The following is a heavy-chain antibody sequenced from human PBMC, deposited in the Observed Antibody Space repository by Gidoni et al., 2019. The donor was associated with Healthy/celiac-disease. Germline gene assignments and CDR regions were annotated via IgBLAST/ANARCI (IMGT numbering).Heavy chain of an antibody. V-gene: IGHV3-7*01. Sequence: EVQLVESGGGLVQPGGSLRISCAASGFTFSSYWMSWVRQAPGKGLEWVANIKQDGSEKYYVDSVKGRFTISRDNAKNSLYLQMNSLRAEDTAVYYCARELSGYALYYFDYWGQGTLVTVSS. CDR1: GFTFSSYW. D-gene: IGHD2-15*01. CDR3: ARELSGYALYYFDY. J-gene: IGHJ4*02. CDR2: IKQDGSEK.